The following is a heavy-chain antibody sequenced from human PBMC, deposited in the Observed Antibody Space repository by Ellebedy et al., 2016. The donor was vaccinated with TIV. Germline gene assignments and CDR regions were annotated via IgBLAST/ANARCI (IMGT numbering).Heavy chain of an antibody. D-gene: IGHD7-27*01. J-gene: IGHJ3*02. V-gene: IGHV3-48*04. CDR3: ARDMAWGNERVVDAFDI. CDR1: GFTFTTYS. CDR2: ISHSSFTI. Sequence: GGSLRLSCAASGFTFTTYSMNWVRQAPGKGLEWVSYISHSSFTIYYTDSVEGRFTISRDNAKNSLFLQMNGLGVEDTAVYFCARDMAWGNERVVDAFDIWGHGTLVAVSS.